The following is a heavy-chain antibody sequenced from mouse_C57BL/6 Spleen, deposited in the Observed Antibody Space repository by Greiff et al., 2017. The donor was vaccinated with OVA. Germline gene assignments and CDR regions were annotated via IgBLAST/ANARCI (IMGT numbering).Heavy chain of an antibody. Sequence: VQLQQSGPELVKPGASVKISCKASGYTFTDYYMNWVKQSHGKSLEWIGDINPNNGGTSYNQKFKGKATLTVDKSSSTAYMELRSLTSEDSAVYYCARSYYKDYYAKDYWGQGTSVTVSS. CDR1: GYTFTDYY. CDR3: ARSYYKDYYAKDY. J-gene: IGHJ4*01. CDR2: INPNNGGT. V-gene: IGHV1-26*01. D-gene: IGHD2-12*01.